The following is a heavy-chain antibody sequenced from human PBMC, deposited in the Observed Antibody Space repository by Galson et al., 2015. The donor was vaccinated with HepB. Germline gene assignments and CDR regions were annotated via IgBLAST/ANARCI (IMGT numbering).Heavy chain of an antibody. CDR3: ARGPTYYEVLTGYPMGYYYGMDV. CDR1: GFTFSDYY. CDR2: ISSSNSMV. Sequence: SLRLSCAASGFTFSDYYMTWIRQAPGRGLEWVSYISSSNSMVSYADFVKGRFTISRDNAKNSLFLHMSSLRAGDTAVYFCARGPTYYEVLTGYPMGYYYGMDVWGQGTTVSVSS. D-gene: IGHD3-9*01. J-gene: IGHJ6*02. V-gene: IGHV3-11*01.